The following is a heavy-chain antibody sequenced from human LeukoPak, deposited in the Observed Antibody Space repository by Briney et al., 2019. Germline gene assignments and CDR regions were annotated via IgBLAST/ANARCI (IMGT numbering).Heavy chain of an antibody. D-gene: IGHD3-22*01. CDR2: IYYSGST. J-gene: IGHJ4*02. Sequence: PSETLSLTCTVSGGSISSGDYYWSWIRQPPGKGLEWIGYIYYSGSTYYNPSLKSRVTISVDMSKNQFSLKLSSVTAADTAVYYCARVTYYYDSSGYFFDYWGQGTLVTVSS. V-gene: IGHV4-30-4*01. CDR1: GGSISSGDYY. CDR3: ARVTYYYDSSGYFFDY.